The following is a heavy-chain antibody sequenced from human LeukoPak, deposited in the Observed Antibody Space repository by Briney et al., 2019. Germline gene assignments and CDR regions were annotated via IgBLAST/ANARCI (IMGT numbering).Heavy chain of an antibody. CDR3: ARNLWFAESSDAFDM. Sequence: GASVKVSCKASGYSFTGHYMHWVRQAPGQGLEWMGWINPKSGGTNYAQKFQGRVTMTRDTSISTAYMDMSSLRSDDTAVYYCARNLWFAESSDAFDMWGQGTMVTVS. CDR2: INPKSGGT. CDR1: GYSFTGHY. V-gene: IGHV1-2*02. J-gene: IGHJ3*02. D-gene: IGHD3-10*01.